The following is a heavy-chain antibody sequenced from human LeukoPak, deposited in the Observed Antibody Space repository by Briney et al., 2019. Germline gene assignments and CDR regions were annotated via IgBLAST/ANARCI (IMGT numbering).Heavy chain of an antibody. CDR1: GYTFTSYD. V-gene: IGHV1-8*01. D-gene: IGHD3-22*01. J-gene: IGHJ4*02. Sequence: ASVKVSCKASGYTFTSYDINWVRQATGQGLEWMGWMNPNSGNTGYAQKFQGRVTMTRNTSISTAYMELSSLRSEDTAVYYCATGLDSSGYYFDYWGQGTLVTVSS. CDR3: ATGLDSSGYYFDY. CDR2: MNPNSGNT.